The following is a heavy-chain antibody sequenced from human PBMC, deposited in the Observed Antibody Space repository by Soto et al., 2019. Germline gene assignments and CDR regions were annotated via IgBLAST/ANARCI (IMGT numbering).Heavy chain of an antibody. J-gene: IGHJ4*02. Sequence: ASVKVSCKASGYTFTSYYMHWVRQAPGQGLEWMGIINPSGGSTSYAQKFKGRVTMTRDTSTSTAYMELRSLRFDDTAVYYCARYPYDCWSGYYSHSADYWGQGTLVTVSS. V-gene: IGHV1-46*01. CDR1: GYTFTSYY. CDR3: ARYPYDCWSGYYSHSADY. CDR2: INPSGGST. D-gene: IGHD3-3*01.